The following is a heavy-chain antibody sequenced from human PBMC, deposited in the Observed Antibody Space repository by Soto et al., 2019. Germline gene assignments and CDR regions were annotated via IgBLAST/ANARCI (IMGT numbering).Heavy chain of an antibody. CDR2: IFHSGTT. J-gene: IGHJ4*02. CDR3: ASKHSREGYNLLDY. V-gene: IGHV4-38-2*01. D-gene: IGHD5-12*01. Sequence: SETLSLTCAVSSFSISRGYYWGWIRQPPGKGLEWIGMIFHSGTTYYNPSLKSRVTISADTSKNQFSLRLSSVTATDTAVYYCASKHSREGYNLLDYWGQGILVTVSS. CDR1: SFSISRGYY.